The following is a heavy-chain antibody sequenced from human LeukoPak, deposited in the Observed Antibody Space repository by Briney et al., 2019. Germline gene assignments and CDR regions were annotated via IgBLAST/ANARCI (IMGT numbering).Heavy chain of an antibody. CDR1: GYTFSSYA. CDR3: MTGDAYNFHY. V-gene: IGHV7-4-1*02. J-gene: IGHJ4*02. Sequence: ASVKVSCKASGYTFSSYAMNWVRQAPGQGLEWMGWTNIYTGKSTYAQGFTGRFVFSLDTSVTTAYLQINSLQAEDTAVYHCMTGDAYNFHYWGQGTLVTVSS. D-gene: IGHD5-24*01. CDR2: TNIYTGKS.